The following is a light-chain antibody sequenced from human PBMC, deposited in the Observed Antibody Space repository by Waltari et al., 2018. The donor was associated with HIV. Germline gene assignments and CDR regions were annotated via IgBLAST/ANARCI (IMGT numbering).Light chain of an antibody. J-gene: IGKJ1*01. CDR3: QQYNTWPLT. CDR1: RSVGSS. V-gene: IGKV3-15*01. Sequence: EVVMTQSPATLLESPGKTANLSCRASRSVGSSLAGYHQKPGRGPRLLSYGASSRASDVPPTFSGSGAGTDFSLSISSLRSDDLGIYYCQQYNTWPLTFGRGTTVEIK. CDR2: GAS.